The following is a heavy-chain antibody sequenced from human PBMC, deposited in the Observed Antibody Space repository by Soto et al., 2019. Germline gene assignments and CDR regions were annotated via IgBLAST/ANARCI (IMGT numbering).Heavy chain of an antibody. CDR3: AKATIASRSAFDI. V-gene: IGHV1-69*06. D-gene: IGHD6-6*01. CDR1: GGTFSRSG. Sequence: SVKVSCKASGGTFSRSGISWVRQAPGQGLEWMGEIVPMFGTTYYAQKFQDRVSITADKATNIAYLGLSSLKSDDTAVYFCAKATIASRSAFDIWGRGTMVT. CDR2: IVPMFGTT. J-gene: IGHJ3*02.